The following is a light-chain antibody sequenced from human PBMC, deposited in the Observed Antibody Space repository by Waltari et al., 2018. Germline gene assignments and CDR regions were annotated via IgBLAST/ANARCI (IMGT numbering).Light chain of an antibody. CDR1: RSKHGRNP. J-gene: IGLJ3*02. Sequence: QSVLTQPPSASGTPGQRVTISCSGSRSKHGRNPVRWYQQFPGTAPKLLIFTYNRRPSGVPDRVSASKSGTSASLAISGLQSEDEAHYYCSTWDDSLNGAVFGGGTRVTVL. CDR3: STWDDSLNGAV. CDR2: TYN. V-gene: IGLV1-44*01.